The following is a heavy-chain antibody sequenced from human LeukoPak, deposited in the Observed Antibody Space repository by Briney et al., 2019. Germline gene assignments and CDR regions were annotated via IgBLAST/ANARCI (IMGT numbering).Heavy chain of an antibody. Sequence: PSETLSLTCAVYGGSFSGYYWSWIRQPPGKGLEWIGEINHSGSTNYNPSLKSRVTISVDTSKNQFSLKLSSVTAADTVVYYCARGHVLRYFDWLLGDAFDIWGQGTMVTVSS. CDR1: GGSFSGYY. J-gene: IGHJ3*02. V-gene: IGHV4-34*01. D-gene: IGHD3-9*01. CDR2: INHSGST. CDR3: ARGHVLRYFDWLLGDAFDI.